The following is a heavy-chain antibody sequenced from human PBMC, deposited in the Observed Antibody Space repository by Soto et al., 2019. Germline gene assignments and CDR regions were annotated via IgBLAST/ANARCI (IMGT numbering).Heavy chain of an antibody. V-gene: IGHV3-23*01. D-gene: IGHD3-22*01. CDR2: ISGSGGST. CDR1: EFTFGGHC. J-gene: IGHJ3*02. CDR3: AKDRFDYDRPPDAFDI. Sequence: GGPNRVPKAAAEFTFGGHCRRRVSKKPGKGLEWVSAISGSGGSTYYADSVKGRFTISRDNSKNTLYLQMNSLRAEDTAVYYCAKDRFDYDRPPDAFDIWGQGTMVTVSS.